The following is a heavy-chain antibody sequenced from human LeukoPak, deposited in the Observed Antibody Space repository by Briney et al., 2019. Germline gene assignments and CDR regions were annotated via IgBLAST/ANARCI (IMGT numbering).Heavy chain of an antibody. CDR1: GFTFRNYE. CDR3: VRDRITVTGVEWFDP. Sequence: PGGSLRLSCAASGFTFRNYEMNWVRQAPGKGLEWVSYISRGATSIRYAESVKGRFTISRDDAKASLYLQMSSLRVEDTALYYCVRDRITVTGVEWFDPWGQGALVTVSS. J-gene: IGHJ5*02. V-gene: IGHV3-48*03. D-gene: IGHD6-19*01. CDR2: ISRGATSI.